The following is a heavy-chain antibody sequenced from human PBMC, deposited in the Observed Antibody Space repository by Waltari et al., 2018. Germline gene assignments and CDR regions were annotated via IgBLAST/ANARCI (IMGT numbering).Heavy chain of an antibody. J-gene: IGHJ4*02. CDR1: GGTFSSYA. D-gene: IGHD3-16*02. V-gene: IGHV1-69*01. Sequence: QVQLVQSGAEVKKPGSSVKVSCKASGGTFSSYAISWVRQAPGQGLEWMGGIIPILGTANYAQKFQGRVTITTDESTSTAYMELSSLRSEDTAVYYCARDQALRPGDYSWGSYRSLDYWGQGTLVTVSS. CDR2: IIPILGTA. CDR3: ARDQALRPGDYSWGSYRSLDY.